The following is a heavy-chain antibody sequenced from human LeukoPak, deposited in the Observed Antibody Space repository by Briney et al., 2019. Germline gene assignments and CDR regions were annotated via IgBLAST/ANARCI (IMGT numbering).Heavy chain of an antibody. CDR3: ARGSYGSGSYRNDY. V-gene: IGHV3-21*01. CDR2: ISSSSSYI. J-gene: IGHJ4*02. Sequence: PGGSLRLSCAASGFTFSSYSMHWVRQAPGKGLEWVSSISSSSSYIYYADSVKGRFTISRDNAKNSLFLQMNSLRAEDTAVYYCARGSYGSGSYRNDYWGQGTLVTVSS. D-gene: IGHD3-10*01. CDR1: GFTFSSYS.